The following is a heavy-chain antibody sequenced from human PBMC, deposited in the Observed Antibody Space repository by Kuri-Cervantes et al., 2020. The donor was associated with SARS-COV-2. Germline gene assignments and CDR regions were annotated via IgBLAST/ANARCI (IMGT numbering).Heavy chain of an antibody. CDR2: ISGSGGSA. J-gene: IGHJ4*02. CDR3: TTYESTGYYYDY. CDR1: AFTFSGRS. D-gene: IGHD3-22*01. V-gene: IGHV3-23*01. Sequence: GESLKISCAASAFTFSGRSMSWVRQAPGKGLEWVSTISGSGGSADYVDSVMGRFTISRDDSKNTLYLQMNSLRAEDTAIYYCTTYESTGYYYDYWGQGTLVTVSS.